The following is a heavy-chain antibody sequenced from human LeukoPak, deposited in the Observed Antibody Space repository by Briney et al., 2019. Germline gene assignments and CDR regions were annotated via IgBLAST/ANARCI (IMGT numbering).Heavy chain of an antibody. CDR2: ISGSGGST. V-gene: IGHV3-23*01. Sequence: GSLRLSCAASGFTFSSYAMSWVRQAPGKGLEWVSAISGSGGSTYYADSVKGRFTISRDKSKNTLYLQMNSLRAEDTAVYYCAKDAVYRRDYYDSSGYFDYWGQGTLVTVSS. CDR3: AKDAVYRRDYYDSSGYFDY. CDR1: GFTFSSYA. D-gene: IGHD3-22*01. J-gene: IGHJ4*02.